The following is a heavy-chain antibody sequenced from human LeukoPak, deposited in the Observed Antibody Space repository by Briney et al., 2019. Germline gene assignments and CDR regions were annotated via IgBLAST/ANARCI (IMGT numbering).Heavy chain of an antibody. V-gene: IGHV4-34*01. Sequence: SETLSFTCAVYGGSFSGYYWSWVRQPPGKGLEWIGEINHSGSTNYNPSLKSRVTISVDTSKNQFSLKLSSVTAADTAVYYCARGRKSLSYWGQGTLVTVSS. CDR2: INHSGST. D-gene: IGHD5/OR15-5a*01. J-gene: IGHJ4*02. CDR3: ARGRKSLSY. CDR1: GGSFSGYY.